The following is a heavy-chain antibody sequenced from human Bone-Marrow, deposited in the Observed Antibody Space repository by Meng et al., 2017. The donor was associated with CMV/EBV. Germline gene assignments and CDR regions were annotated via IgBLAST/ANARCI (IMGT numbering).Heavy chain of an antibody. CDR3: ASLRTWIQR. D-gene: IGHD5-18*01. J-gene: IGHJ4*02. V-gene: IGHV4-39*07. Sequence: SETLSLTCTVSGGSISSSSYYWSWIRQPPGKGLEWIGEINHSGSTNYNPSLKSRVTISVDTSKNQFSLKLSSVTAADTAVYYCASLRTWIQRWVKGTLATVPS. CDR2: INHSGST. CDR1: GGSISSSSYY.